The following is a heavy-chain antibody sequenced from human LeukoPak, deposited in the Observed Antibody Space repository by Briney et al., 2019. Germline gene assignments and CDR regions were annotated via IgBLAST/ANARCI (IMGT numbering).Heavy chain of an antibody. CDR1: GGTFSSYA. CDR2: IIPIFGTA. J-gene: IGHJ4*02. CDR3: AREKAYYFDY. Sequence: ASVKVSCKASGGTFSSYAISWVRQAPGQGLEWMGGIIPIFGTAYYAQKFQGRVTITTDESTSTAYMELSSLRSEDTAVYYCAREKAYYFDYRGQGTLVPVSS. V-gene: IGHV1-69*05.